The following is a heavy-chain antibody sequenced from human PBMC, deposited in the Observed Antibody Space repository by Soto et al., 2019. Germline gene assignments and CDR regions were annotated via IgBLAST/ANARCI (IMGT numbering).Heavy chain of an antibody. D-gene: IGHD3-3*01. CDR1: GGTFINSA. CDR2: IIPVLNKA. J-gene: IGHJ4*02. Sequence: ASVKVSCKASGGTFINSAITWVRQAPGQGLQWMGGIIPVLNKAHYAQTFQDRVTITADESTDTAYMELRDLRSEDTALYYCARGRFLAGTLGYFDSWGQGSLVTVSS. CDR3: ARGRFLAGTLGYFDS. V-gene: IGHV1-69*10.